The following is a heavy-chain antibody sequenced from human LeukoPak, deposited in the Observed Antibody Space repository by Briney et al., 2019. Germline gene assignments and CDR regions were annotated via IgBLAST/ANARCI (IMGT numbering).Heavy chain of an antibody. CDR3: ARALPGGGAFDI. CDR1: GYTFTSYY. V-gene: IGHV1-46*01. Sequence: GASVKVSCKASGYTFTSYYMHWVRQAPGQGLEWMGIINPSGGSTSYAQEFQGRVTMTRDMSTSTVYMELSSLRSEDTAVYYCARALPGGGAFDIWGQGTMVTVSS. CDR2: INPSGGST. D-gene: IGHD1-14*01. J-gene: IGHJ3*02.